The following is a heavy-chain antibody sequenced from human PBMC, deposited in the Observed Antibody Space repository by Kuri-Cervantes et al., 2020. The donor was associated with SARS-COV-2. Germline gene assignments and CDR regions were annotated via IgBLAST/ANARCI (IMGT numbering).Heavy chain of an antibody. Sequence: GGSLRLSCTASGFSISDRAYWMTWVRQTPGKGLEWVANIKHDGSERFYVDSVKGRFTISRDNAKNSLYLQMNSLRAEDTAVYYCARDNSAYYDFWSGYYNYFDYWGQGTLVTVSS. V-gene: IGHV3-7*01. CDR1: GFSISDRAYW. J-gene: IGHJ4*02. CDR3: ARDNSAYYDFWSGYYNYFDY. D-gene: IGHD3-3*01. CDR2: IKHDGSER.